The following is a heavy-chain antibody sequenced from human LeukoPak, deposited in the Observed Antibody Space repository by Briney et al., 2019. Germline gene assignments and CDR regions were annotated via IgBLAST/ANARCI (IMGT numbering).Heavy chain of an antibody. CDR2: IKQDGSEK. J-gene: IGHJ6*03. CDR1: GFTFSSYW. CDR3: ARESLVGATHYYYYYMDA. Sequence: PGGSLRLSCAASGFTFSSYWMGWVRQAPGKGLEWVANIKQDGSEKYYVDSVKGRFTISRDNAKNSLYLQMNSLRAEDTAVYYCARESLVGATHYYYYYMDAWGKGTTVTI. D-gene: IGHD1-26*01. V-gene: IGHV3-7*01.